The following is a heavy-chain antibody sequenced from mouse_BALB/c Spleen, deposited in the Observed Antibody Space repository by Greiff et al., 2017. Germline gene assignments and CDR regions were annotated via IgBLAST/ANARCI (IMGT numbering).Heavy chain of an antibody. J-gene: IGHJ2*01. CDR2: IYPGNSDT. CDR3: TRGDYRYEPPNY. D-gene: IGHD2-14*01. V-gene: IGHV1-5*01. Sequence: EVQLQQSGTVLARPGASVKMSCKASGYSFTSYWMHWVKQRPGQGLEWIGAIYPGNSDTSYNQKFKGKAKLTAVTSASTAYMELSSLTNEDSAVYYCTRGDYRYEPPNYWGQGTTLTVSS. CDR1: GYSFTSYW.